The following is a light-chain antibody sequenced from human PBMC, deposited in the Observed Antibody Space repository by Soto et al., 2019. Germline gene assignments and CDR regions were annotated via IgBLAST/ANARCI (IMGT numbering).Light chain of an antibody. CDR1: QGVSSW. J-gene: IGKJ2*01. Sequence: DIQMTQSPSSLSASVVDRVTIACRASQGVSSWLAWYQQKPGKAPKLLIYGASTLQSGVPSRFSGSGSGTDFTLTISSLQTEDFATYYCQQADSFPFTFGPGTKVEIK. CDR2: GAS. V-gene: IGKV1-12*01. CDR3: QQADSFPFT.